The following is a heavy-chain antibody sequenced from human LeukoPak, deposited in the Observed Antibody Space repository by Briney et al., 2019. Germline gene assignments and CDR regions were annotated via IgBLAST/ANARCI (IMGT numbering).Heavy chain of an antibody. CDR2: IYYSGST. CDR1: GGSFSGYY. Sequence: SETLSLTCAVYGGSFSGYYWSWIRQPPGKGLEWIGSIYYSGSTYYNPSLKSRVTISVDTSKNQFSLKLSSVTAADTAVYYCARHHDDNLPGYYYYGMDVWGQGTTVTVSS. J-gene: IGHJ6*02. V-gene: IGHV4-34*01. D-gene: IGHD1-1*01. CDR3: ARHHDDNLPGYYYYGMDV.